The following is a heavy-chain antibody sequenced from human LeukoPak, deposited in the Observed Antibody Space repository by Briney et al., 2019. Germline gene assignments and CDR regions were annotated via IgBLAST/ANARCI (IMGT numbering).Heavy chain of an antibody. D-gene: IGHD4-17*01. CDR3: ASKFSDHGELRFDY. CDR1: GGSINSADYY. CDR2: IYYSGST. V-gene: IGHV4-30-4*01. J-gene: IGHJ4*02. Sequence: SQTLSLTCTVSGGSINSADYYWSWIRQPPGKGLEWIGYIYYSGSTYYNPSLKSRFIISVDTSKNQFSLKLSSVTAADTAVYYCASKFSDHGELRFDYWGQGTLVTVSS.